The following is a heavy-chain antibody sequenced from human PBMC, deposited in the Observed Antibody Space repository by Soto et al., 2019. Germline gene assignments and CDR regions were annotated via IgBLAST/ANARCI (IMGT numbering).Heavy chain of an antibody. D-gene: IGHD2-8*01. V-gene: IGHV5-51*01. Sequence: GESLKISCKGSGYSFTSYWIGWVRQMPGKGLEWMGIIYPGDSDTRYSPSFQGQVTISADKSISTAYLQWSSLKASDTAMYYCASQPAYCTYGVCHPNSYGMDVWGQGTTVTVSS. CDR2: IYPGDSDT. J-gene: IGHJ6*02. CDR3: ASQPAYCTYGVCHPNSYGMDV. CDR1: GYSFTSYW.